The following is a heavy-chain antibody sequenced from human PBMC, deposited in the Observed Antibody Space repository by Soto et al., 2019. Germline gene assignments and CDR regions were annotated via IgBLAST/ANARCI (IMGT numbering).Heavy chain of an antibody. CDR1: GGSISSGGFS. CDR2: IYHSGNT. D-gene: IGHD3-10*01. Sequence: QLQLQESGSGLAKPSQTLSLTCAVSGGSISSGGFSWTWIRQPPGKGLEWIGYIYHSGNTYYNPSLKSRVTISVDRSKNQFSLKLSSVTAADTAVYYCARGPYGSGHYQYYYGMDVWGQGTTVTVSS. J-gene: IGHJ6*02. V-gene: IGHV4-30-2*01. CDR3: ARGPYGSGHYQYYYGMDV.